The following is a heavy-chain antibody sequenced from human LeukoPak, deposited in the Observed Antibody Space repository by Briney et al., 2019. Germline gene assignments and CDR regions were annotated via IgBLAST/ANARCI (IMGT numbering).Heavy chain of an antibody. CDR1: GGSISSYY. J-gene: IGHJ4*02. V-gene: IGHV4-59*08. D-gene: IGHD6-19*01. CDR3: ARHSSGWYLVFDY. Sequence: SETLSLTCTVSGGSISSYYWSWIRQPPGKGLEWIGYIYYSGSTNYDPSLKSRVTISVDTSKNQFSLKLSSVTAADTAVYYCARHSSGWYLVFDYWGQGTLVTVSS. CDR2: IYYSGST.